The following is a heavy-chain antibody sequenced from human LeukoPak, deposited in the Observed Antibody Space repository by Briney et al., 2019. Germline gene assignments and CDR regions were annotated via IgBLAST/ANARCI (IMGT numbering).Heavy chain of an antibody. CDR2: INPNSGGT. CDR1: GYTFTGYY. Sequence: GASVKVSCKASGYTFTGYYMHWVRQAPGQGLEWMGWINPNSGGTNYAQKFQGWVTMTRDTSISTAYMELSRLRSDDTAVYYCARGGSRMVRGADFWYWGQGTLVSVSS. V-gene: IGHV1-2*04. J-gene: IGHJ4*02. D-gene: IGHD3-10*01. CDR3: ARGGSRMVRGADFWY.